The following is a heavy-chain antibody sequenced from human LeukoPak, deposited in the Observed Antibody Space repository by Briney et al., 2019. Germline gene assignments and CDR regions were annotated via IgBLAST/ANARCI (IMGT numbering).Heavy chain of an antibody. J-gene: IGHJ5*02. V-gene: IGHV4-30-4*01. CDR1: GGSISSGDYY. D-gene: IGHD3-10*01. Sequence: PSETLSLTCTVSGGSISSGDYYWSWIRQPPGKGLEWIGYIYYSGSTYYNPSLKSRVTISVDTSKNQFSLKLSSATAADTAVYYCARDITMVRGVGWFDPWGQGTLVTVSS. CDR3: ARDITMVRGVGWFDP. CDR2: IYYSGST.